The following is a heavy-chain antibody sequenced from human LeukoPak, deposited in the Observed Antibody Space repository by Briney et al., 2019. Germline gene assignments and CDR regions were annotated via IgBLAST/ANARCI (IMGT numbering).Heavy chain of an antibody. CDR1: GFTFDDYA. Sequence: TGGSLRLSCAASGFTFDDYAMHWVRQSPGKGLEWVSVIYSGGSTYYADSVKGRFTISRDNSKNTLYLQMNSLRAEDTAVYYCARDAIGDSSSSDYWGQGTLVTVSS. CDR3: ARDAIGDSSSSDY. J-gene: IGHJ4*02. CDR2: IYSGGST. V-gene: IGHV3-66*01. D-gene: IGHD6-6*01.